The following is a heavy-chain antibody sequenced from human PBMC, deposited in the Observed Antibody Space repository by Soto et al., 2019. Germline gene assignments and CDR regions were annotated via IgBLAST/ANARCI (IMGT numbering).Heavy chain of an antibody. Sequence: QVQLQESGPGLVKPSQTLSLTCTVSGGSISSGGYYWSWIRQHPGKGLEWIGYIHDSGSTYYNPSLQSRVTISVDTSKNQFSLKLSSVTAADMAVHYCARNYDSSGYYGYFQHWGQGTLVTVSS. CDR1: GGSISSGGYY. D-gene: IGHD3-22*01. V-gene: IGHV4-31*03. CDR2: IHDSGST. CDR3: ARNYDSSGYYGYFQH. J-gene: IGHJ1*01.